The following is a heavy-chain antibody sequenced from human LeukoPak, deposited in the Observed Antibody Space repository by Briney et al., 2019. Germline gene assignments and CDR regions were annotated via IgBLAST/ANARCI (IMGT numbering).Heavy chain of an antibody. CDR2: ISYDGSNK. Sequence: GGSLRLSCAASGFTFSSYGMHWVRQAPGKGLEWVAVISYDGSNKYYADSVKGRFTISRDNSKNTLYLQMNSLRAEDTAVYYCARGWTVVIPHYWGQGTLVTVSS. CDR1: GFTFSSYG. V-gene: IGHV3-30*03. CDR3: ARGWTVVIPHY. J-gene: IGHJ4*02. D-gene: IGHD4-23*01.